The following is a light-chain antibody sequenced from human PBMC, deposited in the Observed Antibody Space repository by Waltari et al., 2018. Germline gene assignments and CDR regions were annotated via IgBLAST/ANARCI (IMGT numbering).Light chain of an antibody. Sequence: EIVLTQSPGTLSLSPGERASLSCRTSQSVSSNYLAWYQQRPGQAPRLLIYGASSRAIGIPDRFSGSGSGTDSTLTISRLEPEDFAVYYCQQYGTSPRTFGQGTKVEIK. CDR2: GAS. J-gene: IGKJ1*01. CDR1: QSVSSNY. V-gene: IGKV3-20*01. CDR3: QQYGTSPRT.